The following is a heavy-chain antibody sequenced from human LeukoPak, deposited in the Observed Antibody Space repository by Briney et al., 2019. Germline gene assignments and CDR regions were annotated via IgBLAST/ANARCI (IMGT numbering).Heavy chain of an antibody. D-gene: IGHD3-9*01. Sequence: GGSLRLSCAASGFTFSDYYMSWIRQAPGKGLEWVLYISSSGNTIYYADSVKGRFTISRDNARNSLYLQMNSLRAEDTAVYYCARAQTNYNILTGYYEFEDWGQGTLVTVSS. V-gene: IGHV3-11*01. CDR1: GFTFSDYY. CDR2: ISSSGNTI. CDR3: ARAQTNYNILTGYYEFED. J-gene: IGHJ4*02.